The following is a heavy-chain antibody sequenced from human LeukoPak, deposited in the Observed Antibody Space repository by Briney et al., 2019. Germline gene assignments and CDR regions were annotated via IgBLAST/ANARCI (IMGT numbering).Heavy chain of an antibody. D-gene: IGHD2-2*01. CDR1: GFTFSSYA. J-gene: IGHJ4*02. V-gene: IGHV3-23*01. Sequence: GGSLRLSCAASGFTFSSYAMSWVRQAPGKGLEWVSAISGSGGSTYYADSVKGRFTISRDNSKNTLYLQMNSLRAEDTAVYYCAKYCSSTSGHLYCFDYWGQGTLVTVSS. CDR3: AKYCSSTSGHLYCFDY. CDR2: ISGSGGST.